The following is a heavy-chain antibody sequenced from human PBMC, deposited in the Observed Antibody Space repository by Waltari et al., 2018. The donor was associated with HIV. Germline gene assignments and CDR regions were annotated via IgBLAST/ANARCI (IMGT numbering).Heavy chain of an antibody. CDR2: INHRGRT. D-gene: IGHD5-12*01. V-gene: IGHV4-34*01. CDR3: ARGEEGYSGYDLSWFDT. J-gene: IGHJ5*02. CDR1: GGSFSGYY. Sequence: QVQLQQWGAGLLKPSETLSLTCAVHGGSFSGYYSSWIRQPPGKGLEWIGEINHRGRTNYNPSLKSRVTISADTSKNQFSLKVNSVTAADTAVYYCARGEEGYSGYDLSWFDTWGQGTLVTVSS.